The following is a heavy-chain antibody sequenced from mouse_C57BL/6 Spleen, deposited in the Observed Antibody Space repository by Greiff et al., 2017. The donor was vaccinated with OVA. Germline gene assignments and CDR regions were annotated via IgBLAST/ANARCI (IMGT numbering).Heavy chain of an antibody. CDR1: GYAFSSYW. D-gene: IGHD4-1*01. Sequence: VQLQQSGAELVKPGASVKISCKASGYAFSSYWMNWVKQRPGTGLEWIGQIYPGDGDTNYNGKFKGKATLTADQSSSTAYMQLSSLTSEDSAVYFCARWANWDDAMDYWGQGTSVTVSS. J-gene: IGHJ4*01. V-gene: IGHV1-80*01. CDR3: ARWANWDDAMDY. CDR2: IYPGDGDT.